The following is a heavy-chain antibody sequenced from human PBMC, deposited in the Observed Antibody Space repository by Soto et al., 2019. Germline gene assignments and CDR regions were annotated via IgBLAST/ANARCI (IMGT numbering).Heavy chain of an antibody. CDR3: TTGSTSTKHH. CDR1: GFTFSNAW. V-gene: IGHV3-15*01. J-gene: IGHJ4*02. CDR2: IKSKTDGGTT. D-gene: IGHD2-21*01. Sequence: GGALRVSCAASGFTFSNAWLSWVRQAPGKGLEWVGRIKSKTDGGTTDYTAPVKGRFTISRDDSKNTLYLQMNSLKIEDTAVYYCTTGSTSTKHHWGQGTLVPVS.